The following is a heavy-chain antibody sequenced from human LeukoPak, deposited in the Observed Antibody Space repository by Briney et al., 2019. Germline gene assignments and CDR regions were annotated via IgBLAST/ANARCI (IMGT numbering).Heavy chain of an antibody. D-gene: IGHD4-11*01. V-gene: IGHV4-61*08. Sequence: SQTLSLTCAVSGGSISSGGYYWSWIRQPPGKGLEWIGYIYYSGSTNYNPSLKSRVTISVDTSKNQFSLKLSSVTAADTAVYYCARGGHAYSNPIDYWGQGTLVTVSS. CDR2: IYYSGST. CDR1: GGSISSGGYY. J-gene: IGHJ4*02. CDR3: ARGGHAYSNPIDY.